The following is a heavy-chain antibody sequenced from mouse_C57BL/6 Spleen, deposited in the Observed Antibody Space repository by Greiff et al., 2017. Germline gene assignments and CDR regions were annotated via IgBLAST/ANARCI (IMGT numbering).Heavy chain of an antibody. CDR3: ARGSNAWYFDV. CDR2: INPSSGYT. Sequence: VQLQQSGAELAKPGASVKLSCKASGYTFTSYWMHWVQQRPGQGLEWIGYINPSSGYTKYNQKFKDKATLTADKSSSTAYMQLSSLTYEDSAVYYCARGSNAWYFDVWGTGTTVTVSS. CDR1: GYTFTSYW. J-gene: IGHJ1*03. D-gene: IGHD2-5*01. V-gene: IGHV1-7*01.